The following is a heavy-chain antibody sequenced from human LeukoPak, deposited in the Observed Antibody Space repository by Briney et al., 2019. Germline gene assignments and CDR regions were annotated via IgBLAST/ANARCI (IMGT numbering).Heavy chain of an antibody. CDR3: GRDWFKTGDPAS. CDR2: IYSGGTT. CDR1: GFSVSNYY. J-gene: IGHJ4*02. D-gene: IGHD7-27*01. V-gene: IGHV3-66*01. Sequence: GGSLRLSCEASGFSVSNYYMSWVRQAPGKGLECVSVIYSGGTTHYPDSVKGRFTIPRDNSKNTLYLQMSNLRVEDTAVYYCGRDWFKTGDPASWGQGTLVIVSS.